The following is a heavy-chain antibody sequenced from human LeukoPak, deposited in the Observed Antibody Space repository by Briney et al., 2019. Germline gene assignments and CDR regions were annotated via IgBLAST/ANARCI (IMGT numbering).Heavy chain of an antibody. D-gene: IGHD2-15*01. J-gene: IGHJ3*02. Sequence: PSETLSLTCTVSGGSVSSGTYYWTWIRQPPGKGLEWIGYISYSGSTNYNPSLKSRVTISVDTSKSQFPLNLSSVTAADTAVYYCARRGSGGRSFDIWGQGTMVTVSS. V-gene: IGHV4-61*01. CDR2: ISYSGST. CDR3: ARRGSGGRSFDI. CDR1: GGSVSSGTYY.